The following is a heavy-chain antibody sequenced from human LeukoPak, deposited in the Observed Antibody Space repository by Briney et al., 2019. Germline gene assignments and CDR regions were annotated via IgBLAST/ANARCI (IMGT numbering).Heavy chain of an antibody. CDR3: ARELNGYNPERGDY. D-gene: IGHD5-24*01. CDR1: GYTFTSYY. Sequence: ASVKVTCKASGYTFTSYYMHWVRQAPGQGLEWMGIINPGGGSTSYAQKFQGRLTMTRDMSTSTAYMELSSLRSEDTAVYYCARELNGYNPERGDYWGQGTLVTVSS. CDR2: INPGGGST. V-gene: IGHV1-46*01. J-gene: IGHJ4*02.